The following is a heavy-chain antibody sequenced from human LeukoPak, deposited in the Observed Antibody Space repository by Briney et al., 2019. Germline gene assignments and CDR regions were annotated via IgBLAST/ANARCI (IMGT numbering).Heavy chain of an antibody. Sequence: ASVKVSCKASGGTFSSYAISWVRPAPGQGREWMGWISAYNGNTNYAQKLQCRVTMTNDTTTSTAYMELRRLRSDDTAVYYCARETGDSSGVADRWPDYWGQGTLVTVSS. CDR1: GGTFSSYA. CDR3: ARETGDSSGVADRWPDY. CDR2: ISAYNGNT. V-gene: IGHV1-18*01. D-gene: IGHD3-22*01. J-gene: IGHJ4*02.